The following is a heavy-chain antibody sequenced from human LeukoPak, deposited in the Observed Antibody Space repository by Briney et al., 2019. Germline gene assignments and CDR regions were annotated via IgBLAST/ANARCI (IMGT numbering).Heavy chain of an antibody. J-gene: IGHJ4*02. Sequence: SETLSLTCAVSGGSISSSNWWSWVRQPPGKGLEWIGRIYSSGSTTYNPSLKSRVTMSVDTSKSQFSLKLNSVTAADTAVYYCARDSGFFASWGQGTLVTVSA. CDR1: GGSISSSNW. V-gene: IGHV4-4*02. CDR3: ARDSGFFAS. D-gene: IGHD3-10*01. CDR2: IYSSGST.